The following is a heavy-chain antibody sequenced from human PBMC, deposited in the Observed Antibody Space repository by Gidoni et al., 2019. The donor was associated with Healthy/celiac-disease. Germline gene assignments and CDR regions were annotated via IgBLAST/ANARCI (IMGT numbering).Heavy chain of an antibody. CDR2: INHSGST. J-gene: IGHJ3*02. D-gene: IGHD3-3*01. CDR1: GGSFSGYY. Sequence: VLLQQWAAGLFKPSATLSLTCAVYGGSFSGYYCSWIRQPPGKGLEWIGEINHSGSTNYNPSRKSRVTISVDTSKNQCSLKMSSVTAADTAVYYCAARYYDLWSGYYPDIWGQGTMVTVSS. V-gene: IGHV4-34*01. CDR3: AARYYDLWSGYYPDI.